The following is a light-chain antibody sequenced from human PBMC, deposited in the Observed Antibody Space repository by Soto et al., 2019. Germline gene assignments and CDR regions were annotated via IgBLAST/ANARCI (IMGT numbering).Light chain of an antibody. CDR1: QSVSSSY. Sequence: EIVLTQSPGTLSLSPGERATLSCRASQSVSSSYLAWYRQNPGQAPRLLIYGASSRATGIPDRFSGSGSGTDFTLTISRLEPEDFAVYFCQQYDSSPLTFGGGTKVEIK. CDR2: GAS. J-gene: IGKJ4*01. CDR3: QQYDSSPLT. V-gene: IGKV3-20*01.